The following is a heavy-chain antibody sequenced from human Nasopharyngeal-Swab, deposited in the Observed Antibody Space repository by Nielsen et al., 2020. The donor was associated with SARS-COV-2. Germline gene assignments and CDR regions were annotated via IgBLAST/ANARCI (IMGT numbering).Heavy chain of an antibody. J-gene: IGHJ2*01. CDR2: ISSSGSTI. D-gene: IGHD6-6*01. CDR3: ARVNGQLALAVRYFDL. Sequence: GESLKISCAASGFTFSSYEMNWVRQAPGKGLEWVSYISSSGSTIYYADSVKGRFTISRDNAKNSLYLQMNSLRAEDTAVYYCARVNGQLALAVRYFDLWGRGTLVTVSS. CDR1: GFTFSSYE. V-gene: IGHV3-48*03.